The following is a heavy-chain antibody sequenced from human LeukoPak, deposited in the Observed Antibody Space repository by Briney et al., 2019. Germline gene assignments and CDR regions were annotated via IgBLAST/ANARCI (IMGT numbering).Heavy chain of an antibody. CDR1: GYTFTGYY. CDR3: ARDPSSSGSYSYYFDY. D-gene: IGHD1-26*01. J-gene: IGHJ4*02. Sequence: ASVKVSCEASGYTFTGYYMHWVRQAPGQGLEWMGWINPNSGGTNYAQKFQGRVTMTRDTSISTAYMELSRLRSDDTAVYYCARDPSSSGSYSYYFDYWGQGTLVTVSS. CDR2: INPNSGGT. V-gene: IGHV1-2*02.